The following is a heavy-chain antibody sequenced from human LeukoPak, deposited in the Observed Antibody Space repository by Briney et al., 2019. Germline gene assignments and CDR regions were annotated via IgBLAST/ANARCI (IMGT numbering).Heavy chain of an antibody. CDR1: GGSFSGYY. CDR2: INHSGST. CDR3: ARGSGDP. J-gene: IGHJ5*02. Sequence: SETLSLTCAVYGGSFSGYYWSWIRQPPGKGLEWIGEINHSGSTNYNPSLKSRVTISVDTSKNQFSLKLSSVTAADTAVYYCARGSGDPWGQGILVTVSS. V-gene: IGHV4-34*01.